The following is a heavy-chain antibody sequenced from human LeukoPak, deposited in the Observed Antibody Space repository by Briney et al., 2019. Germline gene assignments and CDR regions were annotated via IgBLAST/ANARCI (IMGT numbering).Heavy chain of an antibody. CDR3: AKESHYYDSSGYYYGLRGAFDI. V-gene: IGHV3-9*01. D-gene: IGHD3-22*01. Sequence: PGGSLRLSCAASGLTFDDYAMHWVRQAPGKSLEWVSGISWNSGSIGYADSVKGRFTISRDNAKNSLYLQMNSLRAEDTALYYCAKESHYYDSSGYYYGLRGAFDIWGQGTMVTVSS. J-gene: IGHJ3*02. CDR2: ISWNSGSI. CDR1: GLTFDDYA.